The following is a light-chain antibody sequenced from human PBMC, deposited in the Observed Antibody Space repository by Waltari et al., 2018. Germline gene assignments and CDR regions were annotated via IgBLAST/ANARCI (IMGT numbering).Light chain of an antibody. CDR3: MIWPSNAWV. CDR2: YYSDSHK. CDR1: SDSNVDDYY. J-gene: IGLJ3*02. V-gene: IGLV5-37*01. Sequence: QPVLTQPPSSSASPGESARLTCTVSSDSNVDDYYIYWYQQKPASPPSNLLYYYSDSHKGQGSGVPSRFSGSKDSSANTGFLLISGLQSEDEADYYCMIWPSNAWVFGGGTKLTVL.